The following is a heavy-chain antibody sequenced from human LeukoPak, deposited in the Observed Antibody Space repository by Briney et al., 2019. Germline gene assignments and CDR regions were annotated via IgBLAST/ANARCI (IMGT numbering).Heavy chain of an antibody. Sequence: SETLSPTCAVYGGSFSGYYWSWIRQPPGKGLEWIGEINHSGSTNYNPSLKSRVTISVDTSKNQFSLKLSSVTAADTAVYYCARSTSRGVYYYMDVWGKGTTVTVSS. V-gene: IGHV4-34*01. CDR3: ARSTSRGVYYYMDV. J-gene: IGHJ6*03. CDR2: INHSGST. D-gene: IGHD2-2*01. CDR1: GGSFSGYY.